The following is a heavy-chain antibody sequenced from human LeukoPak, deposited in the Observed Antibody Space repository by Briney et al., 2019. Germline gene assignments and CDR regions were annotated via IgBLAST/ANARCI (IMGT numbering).Heavy chain of an antibody. J-gene: IGHJ4*02. CDR2: IYTSGST. D-gene: IGHD1-14*01. Sequence: PSQTLSLTCTVSGGSISSGSYYWSWIRQPAGKGLEWIGRIYTSGSTNYNPSLKSRVTISVDTSKNQFSLKLSSVTAADTAVYYCAREVNRMRSFAYWGQGTLVTVFS. CDR3: AREVNRMRSFAY. V-gene: IGHV4-61*02. CDR1: GGSISSGSYY.